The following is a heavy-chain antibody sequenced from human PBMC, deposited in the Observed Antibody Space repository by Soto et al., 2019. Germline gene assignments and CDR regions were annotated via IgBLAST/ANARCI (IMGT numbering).Heavy chain of an antibody. V-gene: IGHV4-34*01. Sequence: QVQLQQWGAGLLKPSETLSLTCAVYGGSFSGYYWSWIRQPPGKGLEWIGEINNSGSTNYNPSLKSRVTISVDTSKNQFSLKLSSVTAADTAVYYCARELYSWDAFDIWGQGTMVTVSS. J-gene: IGHJ3*02. CDR2: INNSGST. CDR1: GGSFSGYY. D-gene: IGHD1-1*01. CDR3: ARELYSWDAFDI.